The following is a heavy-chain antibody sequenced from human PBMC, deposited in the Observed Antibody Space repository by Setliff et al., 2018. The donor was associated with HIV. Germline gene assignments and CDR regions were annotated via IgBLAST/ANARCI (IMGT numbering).Heavy chain of an antibody. CDR2: IYHSGST. CDR3: ARGLGQQLGRFWYFDL. D-gene: IGHD6-13*01. J-gene: IGHJ2*01. V-gene: IGHV4-38-2*01. Sequence: SETLSLTCAVSNFSINSGYYWGWIRQPPGKGLEWIGSIYHSGSTYYNPSLKSRVTISVDTSKDQFSLKLSSVTAADTAVYYCARGLGQQLGRFWYFDLWGRGTLVTVSS. CDR1: NFSINSGYY.